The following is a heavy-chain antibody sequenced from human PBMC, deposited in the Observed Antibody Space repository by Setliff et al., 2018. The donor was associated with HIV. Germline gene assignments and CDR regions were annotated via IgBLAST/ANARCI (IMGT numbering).Heavy chain of an antibody. J-gene: IGHJ3*02. CDR2: IYYIGST. CDR3: ASRSVAGAFDI. Sequence: SETLSLTCTVSGGSISSGAFYWSWIRQHPGKGLEWIGDIYYIGSTFYNPSLKSRFTISVDTSKNHFSLRLRSVTAADTAVYYCASRSVAGAFDIWGQGTKVTVSS. D-gene: IGHD6-19*01. V-gene: IGHV4-31*03. CDR1: GGSISSGAFY.